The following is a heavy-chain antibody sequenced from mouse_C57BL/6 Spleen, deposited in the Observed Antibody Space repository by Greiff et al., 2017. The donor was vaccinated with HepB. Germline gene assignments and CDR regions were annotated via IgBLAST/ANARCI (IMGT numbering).Heavy chain of an antibody. V-gene: IGHV1-80*01. Sequence: VQLKESGAELVKPGASVKISCKASGYAFSSYWMNWVKQRPGKGLEWIGQIYPGDGDTNYNGKFKGKATLTADKSSSTAYMQLSSLTSEDSAVYFCARNGGGYYYAMDYWGQGTSVTVSS. CDR2: IYPGDGDT. J-gene: IGHJ4*01. CDR3: ARNGGGYYYAMDY. CDR1: GYAFSSYW.